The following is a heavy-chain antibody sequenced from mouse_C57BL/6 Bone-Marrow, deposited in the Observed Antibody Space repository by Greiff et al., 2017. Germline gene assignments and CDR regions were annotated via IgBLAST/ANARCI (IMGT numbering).Heavy chain of an antibody. CDR1: GYTFTDYY. CDR3: ARAVPLYYAMDY. V-gene: IGHV1-19*01. D-gene: IGHD6-1*01. Sequence: EVKLVESGPVLVKPGASVKMSCKASGYTFTDYYMNWVKQSHGKSLEWIGVINPYNGGTSYNQKFKGKATLTVDKSSSTAYMELNSLTSEDSAVYYCARAVPLYYAMDYWGQGTSVTVSS. CDR2: INPYNGGT. J-gene: IGHJ4*01.